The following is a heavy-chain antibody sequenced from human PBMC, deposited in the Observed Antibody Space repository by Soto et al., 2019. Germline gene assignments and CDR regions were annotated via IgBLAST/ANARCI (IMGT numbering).Heavy chain of an antibody. D-gene: IGHD3-10*01. V-gene: IGHV3-23*01. CDR2: ISASDGGA. Sequence: GESLKISCAACGFSFSSYGMSWARQAPERGLEWVSGISASDGGAYSADPVKGRFTISRDNSENTLDLQMNSLRDADTAVYYCAKDSDREYFQHWGQGTLVTVSS. J-gene: IGHJ1*01. CDR3: AKDSDREYFQH. CDR1: GFSFSSYG.